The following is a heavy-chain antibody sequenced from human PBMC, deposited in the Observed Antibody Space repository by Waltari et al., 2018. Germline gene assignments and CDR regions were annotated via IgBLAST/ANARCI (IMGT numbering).Heavy chain of an antibody. J-gene: IGHJ6*03. Sequence: QVQLQESGPGLVKPSGTLSPTCALSGGSIISSNWWRTVRQPPGKGRGWMGEIYHSGSTNYNPSLKSRVTISVDKSKNQFSLKLSSVTAADTAVYYCARRALRGYYYMDVWGKGTTVTVSS. CDR3: ARRALRGYYYMDV. V-gene: IGHV4-4*02. CDR2: IYHSGST. D-gene: IGHD4-17*01. CDR1: GGSIISSNW.